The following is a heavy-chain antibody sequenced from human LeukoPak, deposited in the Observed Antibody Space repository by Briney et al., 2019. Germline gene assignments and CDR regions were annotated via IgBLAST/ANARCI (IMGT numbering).Heavy chain of an antibody. D-gene: IGHD2-8*01. J-gene: IGHJ4*02. Sequence: PSETLSLTCTVSGGSISTYYWTWIRQSAGKGLEWIGRIHSSGSTNHNPSLKSRLAISIDKSKKQFSLKLSSVTAADTAVYYCARDPNSVGVTGDYYFDTWGQGILVTVSS. CDR2: IHSSGST. CDR3: ARDPNSVGVTGDYYFDT. CDR1: GGSISTYY. V-gene: IGHV4-4*07.